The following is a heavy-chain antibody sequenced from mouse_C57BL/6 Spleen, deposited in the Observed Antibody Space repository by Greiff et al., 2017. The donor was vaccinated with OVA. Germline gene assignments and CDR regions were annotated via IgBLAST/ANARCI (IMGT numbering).Heavy chain of an antibody. CDR1: GYTFTSYG. V-gene: IGHV1-81*01. J-gene: IGHJ2*01. CDR3: AAYYSNLYYFDY. Sequence: VKLVESGAELARPGASVKLSCKASGYTFTSYGISWVKQRTGQGLEWIGEIYPRSGNTYYNEKFKGKATLTADKSSSTAYMELRSLTSEDSAVYFCAAYYSNLYYFDYWGQGTTLTVSS. CDR2: IYPRSGNT. D-gene: IGHD2-5*01.